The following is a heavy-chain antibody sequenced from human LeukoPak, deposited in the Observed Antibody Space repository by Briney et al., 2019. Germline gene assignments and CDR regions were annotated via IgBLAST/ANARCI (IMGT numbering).Heavy chain of an antibody. Sequence: PSETLSLTCNVSGGSISSYYWSWIRQPAGKGLEWIGRIYTSGSTNYNPSLKSRVTMSVDTSKNQFSLKLSSVTAADTAVYYCARDGNYYGSGSYAWFDPWGQGTLVTVSS. CDR3: ARDGNYYGSGSYAWFDP. D-gene: IGHD3-10*01. J-gene: IGHJ5*02. V-gene: IGHV4-4*07. CDR1: GGSISSYY. CDR2: IYTSGST.